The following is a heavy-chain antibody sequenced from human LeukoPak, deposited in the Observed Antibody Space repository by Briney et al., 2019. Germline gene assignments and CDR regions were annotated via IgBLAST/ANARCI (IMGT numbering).Heavy chain of an antibody. V-gene: IGHV3-23*01. CDR3: ARESPDFDY. Sequence: GGSLRLSCAASGFTFSSYAVSWVRQAPGKGLEWVSVISGSGDSTYYADSVKGRFTISRDNSKNTLHPQMNSLRVEDTAVYYCARESPDFDYWGQGTLVTVSS. J-gene: IGHJ4*02. CDR1: GFTFSSYA. CDR2: ISGSGDST.